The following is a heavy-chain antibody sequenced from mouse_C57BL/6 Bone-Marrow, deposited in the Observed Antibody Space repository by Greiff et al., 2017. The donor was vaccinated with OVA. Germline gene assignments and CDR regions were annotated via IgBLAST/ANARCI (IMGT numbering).Heavy chain of an antibody. Sequence: EVKLQESGPGLVKPSQSLSLTCSVTGYSITSGYYWNWIRQFPGNKLEWMGYISYDGSNNYNPSLKNRISITRDTSKNQFFLKLNSVTTEDTATYYCAREGDWDLFFAYWGQGTLVTVSA. D-gene: IGHD4-1*01. CDR2: ISYDGSN. CDR3: AREGDWDLFFAY. V-gene: IGHV3-6*01. J-gene: IGHJ3*01. CDR1: GYSITSGYY.